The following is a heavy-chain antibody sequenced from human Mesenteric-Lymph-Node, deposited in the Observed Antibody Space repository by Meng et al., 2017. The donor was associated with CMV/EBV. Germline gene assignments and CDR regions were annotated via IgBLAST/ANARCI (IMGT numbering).Heavy chain of an antibody. CDR3: ARDDIVVVPAAKYYYGMDV. CDR1: GDSVSTDNYY. J-gene: IGHJ6*02. Sequence: SETLSLTCTVSGDSVSTDNYYWSWIRQPPGKGLEWIGYIYHRGGTNYNPSLRTRVTMSVDTSKSQFSLRLRSVTTADTAVYYCARDDIVVVPAAKYYYGMDVWGQGTTVTVSS. CDR2: IYHRGGT. D-gene: IGHD2-2*01. V-gene: IGHV4-61*01.